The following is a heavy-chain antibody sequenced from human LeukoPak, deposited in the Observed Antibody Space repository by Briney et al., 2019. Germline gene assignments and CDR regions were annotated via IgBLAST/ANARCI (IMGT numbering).Heavy chain of an antibody. J-gene: IGHJ4*02. CDR1: GFTFSSYS. V-gene: IGHV3-48*01. CDR2: ISSSSSTI. CDR3: AREVGRWELLHFDY. Sequence: GGSLRLSCAASGFTFSSYSMNWVRQAPGKGLEWVSYISSSSSTIYCADSVKGRFTISRDNAKNSLYLQMNSLRAEDTAVYYCAREVGRWELLHFDYWGQGTLVTVSS. D-gene: IGHD1-26*01.